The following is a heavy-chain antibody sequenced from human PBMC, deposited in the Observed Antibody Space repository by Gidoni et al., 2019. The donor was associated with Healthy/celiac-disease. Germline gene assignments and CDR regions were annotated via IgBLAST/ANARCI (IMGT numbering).Heavy chain of an antibody. D-gene: IGHD3-16*01. J-gene: IGHJ4*02. CDR3: ARGQRGGYYFDY. V-gene: IGHV4-31*03. Sequence: QVQLQESGPGLVKPSQTLSLTCTVPGGSISSGGYYWSWIRQHPGKGLEWIGYIYYSGSTSYNPSLKSRVTISVDTSKNQFSLKLSSVTAADTAVYYCARGQRGGYYFDYWGQGTLVTVSS. CDR2: IYYSGST. CDR1: GGSISSGGYY.